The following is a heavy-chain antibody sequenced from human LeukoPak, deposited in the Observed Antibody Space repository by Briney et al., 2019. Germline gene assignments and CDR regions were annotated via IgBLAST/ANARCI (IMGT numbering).Heavy chain of an antibody. Sequence: ASVKVSCKASGYTFTGYYMHGVRQAPGQGLEWMGWINPNRGGTNYAQKFQGRVTMTRDTSISTAYMELSRLSSDDTAVYYCARVRGYYDSSGYYFDYWGQGTLVTVSS. J-gene: IGHJ4*02. CDR2: INPNRGGT. D-gene: IGHD3-22*01. V-gene: IGHV1-2*02. CDR1: GYTFTGYY. CDR3: ARVRGYYDSSGYYFDY.